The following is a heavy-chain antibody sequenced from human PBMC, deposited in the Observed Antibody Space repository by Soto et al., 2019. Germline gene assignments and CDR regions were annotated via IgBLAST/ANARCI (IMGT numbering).Heavy chain of an antibody. Sequence: GGSLRLSCAASGFTFSSYSMNWVRQAPGKGLEWVSSISSSSSYIYYADSVKGRFTISRDNAKNSLYLQMNSLRAEDTAVYYCARGRIYTNCSGGSCYVYYGVDVWGQGTRFTVTS. CDR1: GFTFSSYS. J-gene: IGHJ6*02. CDR2: ISSSSSYI. D-gene: IGHD2-15*01. V-gene: IGHV3-21*01. CDR3: ARGRIYTNCSGGSCYVYYGVDV.